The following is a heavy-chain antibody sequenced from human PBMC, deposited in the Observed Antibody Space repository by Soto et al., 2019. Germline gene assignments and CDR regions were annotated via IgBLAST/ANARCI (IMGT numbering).Heavy chain of an antibody. V-gene: IGHV4-61*01. Sequence: SETLSLTCTVSGGSVSSGSYYWSWIRQPPGKGLEWIGYIYYSGSTNYNPSLKSRVTISVDTSRNQFSLKLSSVTAADTAVYYCARDFPRRLGYYYYGMDVWGQGTTVTVSS. J-gene: IGHJ6*02. CDR1: GGSVSSGSYY. CDR2: IYYSGST. CDR3: ARDFPRRLGYYYYGMDV.